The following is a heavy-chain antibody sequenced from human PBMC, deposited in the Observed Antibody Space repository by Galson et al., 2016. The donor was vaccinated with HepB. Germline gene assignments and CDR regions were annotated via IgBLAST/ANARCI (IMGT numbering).Heavy chain of an antibody. D-gene: IGHD1-26*01. CDR1: GGSISSYY. CDR2: IYSSGST. Sequence: SETLSLTCTVSGGSISSYYWSWIRQPAGKGLEWIGRIYSSGSTNYNPSLKSRVTMSVDTSKNQSSLKLSSVTAADTAVYYCARVVPPVRFGSEYYFDYWGQGTLVTVSS. CDR3: ARVVPPVRFGSEYYFDY. J-gene: IGHJ4*02. V-gene: IGHV4-4*07.